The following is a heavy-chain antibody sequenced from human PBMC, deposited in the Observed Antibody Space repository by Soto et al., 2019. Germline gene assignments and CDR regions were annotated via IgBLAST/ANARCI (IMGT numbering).Heavy chain of an antibody. CDR3: ARGLGSGDY. Sequence: QVQLVQSGPEVKEPGASVKISCKASGYTFTNFYIHWVRQAPGQGLEWMGIVNPNGGSTNYAQNLKGRITISRDTSTSTVYMDLSSLRSEDTAVYYCARGLGSGDYWGQGTLVTVSS. V-gene: IGHV1-46*03. D-gene: IGHD6-25*01. CDR2: VNPNGGST. J-gene: IGHJ4*02. CDR1: GYTFTNFY.